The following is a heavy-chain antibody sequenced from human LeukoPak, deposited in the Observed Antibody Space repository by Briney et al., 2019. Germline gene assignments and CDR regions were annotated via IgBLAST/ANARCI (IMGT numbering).Heavy chain of an antibody. Sequence: SETLSLTCTVSGGSISSYYWSWIRQPPGKGLEWIGYIYYSGSTNYNPSLKSRVTTSVDTSKNQFSLKLSSVTAADTAVYYCARGGSYYGFDYWGQGTLVTVSS. V-gene: IGHV4-59*08. CDR1: GGSISSYY. CDR3: ARGGSYYGFDY. D-gene: IGHD1-26*01. CDR2: IYYSGST. J-gene: IGHJ4*02.